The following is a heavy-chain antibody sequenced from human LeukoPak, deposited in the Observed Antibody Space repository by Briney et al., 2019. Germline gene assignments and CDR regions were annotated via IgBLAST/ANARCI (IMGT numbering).Heavy chain of an antibody. D-gene: IGHD4-17*01. CDR1: GFTFSSFS. Sequence: RAGGSLRLSCAASGFTFSSFSMNWVRQAPGKGLEWLSYITSSSSSTYYADSVKGRFTISRDNDRNSLYLQMNSLRAEDTAVYYCARVIGSYGDSAYWGQGTLVTVSS. V-gene: IGHV3-48*04. J-gene: IGHJ4*02. CDR2: ITSSSSST. CDR3: ARVIGSYGDSAY.